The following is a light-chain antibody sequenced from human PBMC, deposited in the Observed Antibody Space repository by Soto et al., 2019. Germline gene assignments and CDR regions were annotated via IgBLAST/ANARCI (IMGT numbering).Light chain of an antibody. CDR2: GAS. J-gene: IGKJ1*01. V-gene: IGKV3-15*01. CDR3: QQYNNWPPWT. CDR1: QSVSRN. Sequence: IVMTQSPDTLSVSPWERATLSCRASQSVSRNLAWYQQKPGQAPRLLIYGASTRATGIPARFSGSGSGTDFTLTISSLQSEDFAVYYCQQYNNWPPWTFGQGTKVDIK.